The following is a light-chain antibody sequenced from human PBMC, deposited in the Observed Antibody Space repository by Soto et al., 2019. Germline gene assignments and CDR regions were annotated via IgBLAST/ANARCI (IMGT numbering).Light chain of an antibody. CDR3: QQRSNWPRT. V-gene: IGKV3-11*01. CDR1: QXVITY. CDR2: DAS. Sequence: EIVLTQSPATLSLXPXEXATXSXRASQXVITYLAWYQQKPGQAPRLLIYDASNRATGTPARFHGSGSGTAFTLTISSLESEDFAVYYCQQRSNWPRTFGQGTKLEIK. J-gene: IGKJ2*01.